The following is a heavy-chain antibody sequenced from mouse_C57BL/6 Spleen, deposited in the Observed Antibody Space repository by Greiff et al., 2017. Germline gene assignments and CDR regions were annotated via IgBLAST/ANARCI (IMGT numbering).Heavy chain of an antibody. J-gene: IGHJ2*02. Sequence: QVQLKESGPELVKPGASVKISCKASGYAFSSSWMNWVKQRPGKGLEWIGRIYPGDGDTNYNGKFKGKATLTADKSSSTAYMQLSSLTSEDSAVYLCARPHSSCLCDYWRQGNSLTVSS. CDR3: ARPHSSCLCDY. CDR2: IYPGDGDT. CDR1: GYAFSSSW. V-gene: IGHV1-82*01. D-gene: IGHD3-1*01.